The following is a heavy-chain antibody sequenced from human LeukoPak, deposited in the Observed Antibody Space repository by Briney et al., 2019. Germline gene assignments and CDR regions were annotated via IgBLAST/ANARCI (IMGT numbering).Heavy chain of an antibody. CDR1: GGTFSSYA. Sequence: GASVKVSCKASGGTFSSYAISWVRQAPGQGLEWMGRIIPILGIANYAQKFQGRVTITADKSTSTAYMELSSLRSEDTAVYYCARENIVAAAFDIWGQGTMVTVSS. J-gene: IGHJ3*02. V-gene: IGHV1-69*04. CDR2: IIPILGIA. D-gene: IGHD2-15*01. CDR3: ARENIVAAAFDI.